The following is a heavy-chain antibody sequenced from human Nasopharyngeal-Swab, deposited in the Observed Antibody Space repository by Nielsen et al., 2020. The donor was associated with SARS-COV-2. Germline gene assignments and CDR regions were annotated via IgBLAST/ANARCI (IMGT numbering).Heavy chain of an antibody. J-gene: IGHJ4*02. D-gene: IGHD3-10*01. V-gene: IGHV4-34*01. CDR3: ARGGRGLLGY. CDR1: GGSFSGYY. Sequence: GSLRLSCAVYGGSFSGYYWSWIRQPPGKGLEWIGEINHSGSTNYSPSLKSRVTISVDTSKNQFSLKLSSVTAADTAVYYCARGGRGLLGYWGQGTLVTVSS. CDR2: INHSGST.